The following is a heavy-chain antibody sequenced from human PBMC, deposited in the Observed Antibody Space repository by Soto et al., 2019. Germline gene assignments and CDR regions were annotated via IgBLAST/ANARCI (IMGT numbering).Heavy chain of an antibody. CDR3: ARDGLVEWGYYYYGMDV. Sequence: ASVKVSCKASGYTFTSYGISWVRQAPGQGLEWMGWISAYNGNTNYAQKLQGRVTMTTDTSTSTAYMELRSLRSDDTAVYYCARDGLVEWGYYYYGMDVWGKGTRVTVPS. CDR1: GYTFTSYG. V-gene: IGHV1-18*01. J-gene: IGHJ6*04. D-gene: IGHD3-3*01. CDR2: ISAYNGNT.